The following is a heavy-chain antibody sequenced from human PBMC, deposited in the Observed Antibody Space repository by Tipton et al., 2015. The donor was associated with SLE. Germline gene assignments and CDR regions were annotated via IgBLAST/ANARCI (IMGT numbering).Heavy chain of an antibody. CDR3: TRDRGYSAFDY. CDR2: INVDGSVK. CDR1: GFKFSDYS. J-gene: IGHJ4*02. D-gene: IGHD5-12*01. V-gene: IGHV3-7*01. Sequence: SLRLSCAASGFKFSDYSIHWVRQAPGKGLEWVANINVDGSVKTYVDSVKDRITTSRDNAKNSVYLQMNSLRVEDTAVYYCTRDRGYSAFDYWGQGTLVTVSS.